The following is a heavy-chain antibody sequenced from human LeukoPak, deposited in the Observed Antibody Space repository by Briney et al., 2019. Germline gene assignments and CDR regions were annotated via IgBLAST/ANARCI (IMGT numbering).Heavy chain of an antibody. D-gene: IGHD1-26*01. CDR3: ARDAYSGSYLYYFDY. CDR2: INPNSGGT. CDR1: GYTFTGYY. Sequence: ASVKVSCKASGYTFTGYYMHWVRQAPGQGLEWMGRINPNSGGTNYAQKLQGRVTMTRDTSISTAYMELSRLRSDDTAVYYCARDAYSGSYLYYFDYWGQGTLVTVSS. J-gene: IGHJ4*02. V-gene: IGHV1-2*06.